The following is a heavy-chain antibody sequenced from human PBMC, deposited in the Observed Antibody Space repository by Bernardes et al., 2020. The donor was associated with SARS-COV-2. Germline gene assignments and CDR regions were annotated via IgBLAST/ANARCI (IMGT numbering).Heavy chain of an antibody. J-gene: IGHJ4*02. CDR1: GFTFSGFW. V-gene: IGHV3-7*01. D-gene: IGHD2-8*01. Sequence: WGSLRLSCAASGFTFSGFWMSWVRQAPGKGLEWVANIKEDGSADYYVDSVQGRFTISRDNAKKSMYLQMNSLRAEDTAVYYCARDENGFRYWGQGTLVTVSS. CDR2: IKEDGSAD. CDR3: ARDENGFRY.